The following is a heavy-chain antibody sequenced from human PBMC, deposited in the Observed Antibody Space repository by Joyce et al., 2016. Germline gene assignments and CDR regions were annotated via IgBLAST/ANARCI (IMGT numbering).Heavy chain of an antibody. Sequence: QVQLVESGGGVVQPGGSLRLSCAASGFTFNRYFMHWVRQAPGKGLGWVAMMGFDGTNIYYADSVKGRFTISRDNTKNTLYLQMSSLRADDTAVYYCARDNTGSYAGYFDHWGQGTLVTVSS. CDR3: ARDNTGSYAGYFDH. CDR1: GFTFNRYF. J-gene: IGHJ4*02. V-gene: IGHV3-33*01. CDR2: MGFDGTNI. D-gene: IGHD1-26*01.